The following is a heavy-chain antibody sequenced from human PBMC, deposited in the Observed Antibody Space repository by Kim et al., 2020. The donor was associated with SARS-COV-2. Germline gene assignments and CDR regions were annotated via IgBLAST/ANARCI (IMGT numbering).Heavy chain of an antibody. CDR3: ARESTLRMKWELRTYYFDY. J-gene: IGHJ4*02. CDR1: GFTFSDYY. D-gene: IGHD1-26*01. V-gene: IGHV3-11*05. CDR2: ISSSSSYT. Sequence: GGSLRLSCAASGFTFSDYYMSWIRQAPGKGLEWVSYISSSSSYTNYADSVKGRFTISRDNAKNSLYLQMNSLRAEDTAVYYCARESTLRMKWELRTYYFDYWGQGTLVTVSS.